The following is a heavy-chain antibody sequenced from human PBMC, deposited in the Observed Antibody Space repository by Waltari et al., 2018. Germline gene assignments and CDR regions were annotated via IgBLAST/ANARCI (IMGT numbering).Heavy chain of an antibody. CDR2: IYYSGST. Sequence: QVQLQESGPGLVKPSETLSLTCTVSGGSISSYYWSWIRQPPGKGLEWIGYIYYSGSTNHNPSLKRRVTISVDTAKNQFSRKLSSVTAADTAVYYCARDLELGGSWFDPWGQGTLVTVSS. CDR1: GGSISSYY. CDR3: ARDLELGGSWFDP. V-gene: IGHV4-59*01. D-gene: IGHD1-26*01. J-gene: IGHJ5*02.